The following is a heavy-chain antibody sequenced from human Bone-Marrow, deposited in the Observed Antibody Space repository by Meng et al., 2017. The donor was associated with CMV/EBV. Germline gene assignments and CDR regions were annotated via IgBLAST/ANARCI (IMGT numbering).Heavy chain of an antibody. V-gene: IGHV3-21*01. J-gene: IGHJ4*02. CDR2: ISSSSSYI. Sequence: GESLKISCAASGFTFSSYSMNWVRQAPGKGLEWVSSISSSSSYIYYADSVKGRFTISRDNAKNSLYLQMSSLRAEDTAVYYCARDLYCSSTSCYHYWGQGTLVTVSS. D-gene: IGHD2-2*01. CDR1: GFTFSSYS. CDR3: ARDLYCSSTSCYHY.